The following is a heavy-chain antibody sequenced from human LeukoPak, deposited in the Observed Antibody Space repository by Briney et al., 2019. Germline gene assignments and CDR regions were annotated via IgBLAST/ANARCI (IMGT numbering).Heavy chain of an antibody. CDR2: IYHSGKT. CDR1: GYSISSGYH. Sequence: SETLSLTCAVSGYSISSGYHWGWIRQPPGKGLEWIGSIYHSGKTYYNPSLKSRLTISLDTSKNQFSLKLTSVTAADTAVYYCARDSPNGVVAVDVQEGFDPWGQATLVTLSS. D-gene: IGHD2-2*01. J-gene: IGHJ5*02. V-gene: IGHV4-38-2*02. CDR3: ARDSPNGVVAVDVQEGFDP.